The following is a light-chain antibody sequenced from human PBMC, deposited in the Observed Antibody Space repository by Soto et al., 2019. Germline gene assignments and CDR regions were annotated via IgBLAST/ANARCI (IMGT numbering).Light chain of an antibody. CDR2: DAS. Sequence: IQMTQSPSSLSASVGDRVTITCQASQDIKNYLIWYQQKPGKAPNLLIYDASSLGTGVSSSFSGSGSGTHFILTISGLQPEDIATYYCQQFDSVPCTFGQGTKLEIK. CDR1: QDIKNY. V-gene: IGKV1-33*01. CDR3: QQFDSVPCT. J-gene: IGKJ2*02.